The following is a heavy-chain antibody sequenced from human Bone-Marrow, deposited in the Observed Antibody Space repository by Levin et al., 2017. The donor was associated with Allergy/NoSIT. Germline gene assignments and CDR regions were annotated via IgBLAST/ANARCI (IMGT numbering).Heavy chain of an antibody. CDR2: IDPRVGTT. V-gene: IGHV1-46*01. CDR3: AKVQLGVARLFAFDV. CDR1: GYTFTAYY. D-gene: IGHD2-15*01. Sequence: ASVKVSCKASGYTFTAYYLHWVRQAPGQGPEWMGFIDPRVGTTTYAQKFRGRVTMTTDTSSSTVYMQLNSLRSEDTAMYYCAKVQLGVARLFAFDVWGQGTMVTVSS. J-gene: IGHJ3*01.